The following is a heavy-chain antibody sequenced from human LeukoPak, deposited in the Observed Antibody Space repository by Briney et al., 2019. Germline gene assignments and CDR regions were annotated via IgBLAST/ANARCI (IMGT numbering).Heavy chain of an antibody. Sequence: ASVKVSCKASGYTFTSYYMHWVRQAPGQGLEWMGIINPSGGSTSYAQKFQGRVTMTRDMSTSTVHMELSSLRSEDTAVYYCARDGAVAGTVGYYYYYMDVWGKGTTVTVSS. D-gene: IGHD6-19*01. CDR2: INPSGGST. CDR3: ARDGAVAGTVGYYYYYMDV. V-gene: IGHV1-46*01. CDR1: GYTFTSYY. J-gene: IGHJ6*03.